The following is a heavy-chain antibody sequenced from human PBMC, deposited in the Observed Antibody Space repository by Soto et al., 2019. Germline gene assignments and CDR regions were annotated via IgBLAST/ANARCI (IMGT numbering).Heavy chain of an antibody. CDR1: GFTFSTYW. D-gene: IGHD7-27*01. V-gene: IGHV3-7*01. J-gene: IGHJ4*02. CDR3: ARDTLGPYDY. Sequence: PGGSLRLSCAASGFTFSTYWMSWVRQAPGKGLEWVANIKQDGSEKYYVDSVKGRFIISRDNAKKSLFLQMNSLSAEDTAVYYCARDTLGPYDYWGQGTLVTVSS. CDR2: IKQDGSEK.